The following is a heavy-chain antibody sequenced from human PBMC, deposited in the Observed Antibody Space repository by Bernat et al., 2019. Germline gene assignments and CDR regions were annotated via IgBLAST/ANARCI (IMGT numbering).Heavy chain of an antibody. CDR3: TTDWCYNDFEY. Sequence: EVQLVESGGGLVKPGGSLRLSCAASGFTFSNAWMNWVRQAPGKGLEWFGRIKSKTDGGTTDYAAPVKGRFTISRDDSKNTLYLQMNSLKTEDTAVYYCTTDWCYNDFEYRGQGTLAT. CDR1: GFTFSNAW. V-gene: IGHV3-15*07. D-gene: IGHD4/OR15-4a*01. J-gene: IGHJ4*02. CDR2: IKSKTDGGTT.